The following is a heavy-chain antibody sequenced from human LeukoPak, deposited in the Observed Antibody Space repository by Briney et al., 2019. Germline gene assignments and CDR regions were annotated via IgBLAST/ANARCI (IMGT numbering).Heavy chain of an antibody. CDR2: IYYSGST. D-gene: IGHD4-23*01. V-gene: IGHV4-30-4*01. CDR3: ARVGDYGGNQNFDY. J-gene: IGHJ4*02. CDR1: VGSISSGDYY. Sequence: SETLSLTCTVSVGSISSGDYYWSWIRQPPGKGLEWIGYIYYSGSTYYNPSLKSRVTISVDTSKNQFSLKLSSVTAADTAVYYCARVGDYGGNQNFDYWGQGTLVTVSS.